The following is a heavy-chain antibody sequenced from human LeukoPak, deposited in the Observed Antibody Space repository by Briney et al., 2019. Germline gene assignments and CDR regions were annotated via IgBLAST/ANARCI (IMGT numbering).Heavy chain of an antibody. J-gene: IGHJ6*02. Sequence: PSETLSLTCTVSGGSISSYYWSWIRQPAGKGLEWIGRIYTSGSTNYNPSLKSRVTMSVDTSKNQFSLKLSSVTAADTAVYYCARPGVADTLPYYGMDVWGQGTTVTVSS. D-gene: IGHD2-15*01. CDR3: ARPGVADTLPYYGMDV. CDR2: IYTSGST. CDR1: GGSISSYY. V-gene: IGHV4-4*07.